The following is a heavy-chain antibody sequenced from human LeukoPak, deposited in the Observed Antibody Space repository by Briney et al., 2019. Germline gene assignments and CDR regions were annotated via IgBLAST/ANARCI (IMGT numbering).Heavy chain of an antibody. CDR3: ARGSGSYGYEFPWMARKIKGYYMDV. D-gene: IGHD5-18*01. CDR1: GYTFSIYG. CDR2: ISAYNGNT. V-gene: IGHV1-18*01. Sequence: ASVRVSFKASGYTFSIYGFSWVRQAPGQGLEWMGWISAYNGNTNYAQKFQGRVTITRNTSISTAYMELSSLRSEDTAVYYCARGSGSYGYEFPWMARKIKGYYMDVWGKGTTVTVSS. J-gene: IGHJ6*03.